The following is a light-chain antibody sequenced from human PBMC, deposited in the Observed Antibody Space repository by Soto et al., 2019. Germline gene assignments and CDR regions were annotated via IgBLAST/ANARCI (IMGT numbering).Light chain of an antibody. J-gene: IGLJ3*02. V-gene: IGLV8-61*01. Sequence: QTVVTHEPSFSVSPGGTVTLTCGLTSASVSTSYYPSWYQQTPGQAPRTLIYNTNIRSSGVPDRFSGSILGNKAALTITGAQADDDSDYYCVLYMGSGIWVFGGGTKLTVL. CDR2: NTN. CDR1: SASVSTSYY. CDR3: VLYMGSGIWV.